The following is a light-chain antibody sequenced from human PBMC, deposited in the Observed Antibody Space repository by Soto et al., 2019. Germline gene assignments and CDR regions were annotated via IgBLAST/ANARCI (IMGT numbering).Light chain of an antibody. CDR2: GAS. V-gene: IGKV3-15*01. J-gene: IGKJ2*01. CDR3: QQYDNWPPTYT. Sequence: EIVMTQSPATLSMSPGERATLSCRARQSISSNLAWYQQKPGQAPRLLIYGASNRATGIPARFSGGGSETEFTLTISSLQSEDFAVYYCQQYDNWPPTYTFGQGTKLEIK. CDR1: QSISSN.